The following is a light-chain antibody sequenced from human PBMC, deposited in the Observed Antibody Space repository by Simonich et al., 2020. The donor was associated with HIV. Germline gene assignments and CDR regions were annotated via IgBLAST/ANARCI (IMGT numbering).Light chain of an antibody. V-gene: IGKV1-5*03. CDR2: KAS. J-gene: IGKJ1*01. CDR1: HSISSW. CDR3: QQYNSYVA. Sequence: DIQMTQSPSTLSASVGDRVTITCRASHSISSWLAWYQQKPGKAPQLLSYKASSLESGVPSRFSGSGSGTEFTLTISSLQPDDFATYYCQQYNSYVAFGQGTKVEIK.